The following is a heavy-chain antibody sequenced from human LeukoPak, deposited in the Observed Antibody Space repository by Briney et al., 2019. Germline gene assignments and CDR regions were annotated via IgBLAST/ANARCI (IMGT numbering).Heavy chain of an antibody. CDR3: ARDNRYFDPGVYYYNGMDV. Sequence: SETLSLTCTVSGGSISSSNYYWGWIRQPPGKGLEWIGNIYYSGSTHYNPSLKSRVTISVDTSKNQFSLKLTSVTAADTAVYYCARDNRYFDPGVYYYNGMDVWGQGTTVTVSS. V-gene: IGHV4-39*07. D-gene: IGHD3-9*01. CDR2: IYYSGST. CDR1: GGSISSSNYY. J-gene: IGHJ6*02.